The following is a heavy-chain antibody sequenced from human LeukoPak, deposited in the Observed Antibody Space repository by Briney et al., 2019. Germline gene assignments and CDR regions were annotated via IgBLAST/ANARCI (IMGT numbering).Heavy chain of an antibody. J-gene: IGHJ4*02. CDR1: GFTFSRYG. V-gene: IGHV3-30*02. D-gene: IGHD6-19*01. CDR2: IRFDGSNK. Sequence: GGSLRLSCAASGFTFSRYGMHWVRQAPGKGLELVAFIRFDGSNKYYADSVKGRFTISRDNSKNTPHLQMSSLRGEDTAVYYCAKDFTYAVAGRGDFDYWGQGTLVTVSS. CDR3: AKDFTYAVAGRGDFDY.